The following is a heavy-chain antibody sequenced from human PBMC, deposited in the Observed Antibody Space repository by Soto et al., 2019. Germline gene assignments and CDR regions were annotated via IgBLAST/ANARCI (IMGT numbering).Heavy chain of an antibody. Sequence: SQTLSLTRPFPGGYHSSYYFSWTGQPAGRGLEWIWRVFTRGSPNTNPSLTSRVTMSVDTSKNHFSLKLTSVNAAATAVYYCATAAYNYGPFDYWGQGTLVPSPQ. CDR2: VFTRGSP. D-gene: IGHD5-18*01. CDR1: GGYHSSYY. V-gene: IGHV4-4*07. J-gene: IGHJ4*02. CDR3: ATAAYNYGPFDY.